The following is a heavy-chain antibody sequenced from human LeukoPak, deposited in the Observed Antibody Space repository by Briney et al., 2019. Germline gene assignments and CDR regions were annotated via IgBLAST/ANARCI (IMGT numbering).Heavy chain of an antibody. V-gene: IGHV4-39*07. CDR3: ARTSYSGSYIYYFDY. CDR2: IYYSGST. Sequence: PSETLSLTCAVSGGSISSSSYYWGWICQPPGKGLEWIGSIYYSGSTYYNPSLKSRVTISVDTSKNQFSLKLSSVTAADTAVYYCARTSYSGSYIYYFDYWGQGTLVTVSS. J-gene: IGHJ4*02. CDR1: GGSISSSSYY. D-gene: IGHD1-26*01.